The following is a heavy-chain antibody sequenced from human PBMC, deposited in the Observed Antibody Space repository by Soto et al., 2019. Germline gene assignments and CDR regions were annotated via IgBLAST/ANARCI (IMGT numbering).Heavy chain of an antibody. CDR3: ARSTVTSD. CDR2: ISDSGRTM. V-gene: IGHV3-48*03. CDR1: GFTFSSFE. Sequence: HPGGSLRLSCAASGFTFSSFEMIWVRQAPGKGLEWISYISDSGRTMYYADSVKGRFTISRDNAKNSLYLQMNSLRVEDTALYYCARSTVTSDWGQGTLVTVS. D-gene: IGHD4-17*01. J-gene: IGHJ4*02.